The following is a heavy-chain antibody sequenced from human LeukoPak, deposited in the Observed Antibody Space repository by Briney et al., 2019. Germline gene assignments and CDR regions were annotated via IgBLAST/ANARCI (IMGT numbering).Heavy chain of an antibody. Sequence: ASVKVSCKVSGYTHTELSMHWVRQAPGKGREWMGGFDPEDGETIYAQKFQGRVTMTEDTSTDTAYMELSSLRSEDTAVYYCATGVMVGATLIAPFDYWGQGTRVTVSS. J-gene: IGHJ4*02. D-gene: IGHD1-26*01. CDR1: GYTHTELS. CDR2: FDPEDGET. CDR3: ATGVMVGATLIAPFDY. V-gene: IGHV1-24*01.